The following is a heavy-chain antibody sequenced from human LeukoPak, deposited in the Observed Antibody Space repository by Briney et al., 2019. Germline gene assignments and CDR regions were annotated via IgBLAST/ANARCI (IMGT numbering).Heavy chain of an antibody. CDR1: RVPLSTSGVG. V-gene: IGHV2-5*02. CDR2: IYWDDDK. J-gene: IGHJ4*02. CDR3: AHRRRSGGGFYFDY. D-gene: IGHD6-19*01. Sequence: SGATLMNPTQTPTLTCSFSRVPLSTSGVGVGWIRHPPGKALGWLGLIYWDDDKRYSPSLKSRLTITKDTSKNQVVLTMTNMAPVDTATYYCAHRRRSGGGFYFDYWGQGTLVTVSS.